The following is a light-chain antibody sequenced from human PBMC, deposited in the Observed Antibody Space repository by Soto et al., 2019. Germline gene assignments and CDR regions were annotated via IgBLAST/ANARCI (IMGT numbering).Light chain of an antibody. CDR1: QSFSSY. CDR2: DAS. J-gene: IGKJ5*01. CDR3: QQRSNWPIT. V-gene: IGKV3-11*01. Sequence: EIVLTQSPATLSLSPVERATLSCRASQSFSSYLAWYQQKPGQAPRLLIYDASNRATGIPARFSGSGSGTDFTLTISSLEPEDFALYYCQQRSNWPITFGQGTRLEIK.